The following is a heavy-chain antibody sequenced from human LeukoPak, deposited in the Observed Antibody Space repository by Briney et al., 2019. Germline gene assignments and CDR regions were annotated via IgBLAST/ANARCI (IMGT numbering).Heavy chain of an antibody. D-gene: IGHD2-8*01. CDR1: GYSISSGYY. J-gene: IGHJ4*02. CDR3: VRDRDCTNGVCYTDY. V-gene: IGHV4-38-2*02. Sequence: SETLSLTCTVSGYSISSGYYWGWIRQPPGKGLEWIGNIYHSGSTYYSPSLKSRVTISVDTSNNQFSLKLISVTAADTAVYYCVRDRDCTNGVCYTDYWGQGTLVTVSS. CDR2: IYHSGST.